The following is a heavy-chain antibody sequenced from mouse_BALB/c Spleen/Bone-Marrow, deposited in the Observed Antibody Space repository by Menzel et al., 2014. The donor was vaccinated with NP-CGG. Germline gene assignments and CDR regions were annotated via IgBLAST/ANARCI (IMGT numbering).Heavy chain of an antibody. V-gene: IGHV4-1*02. J-gene: IGHJ3*01. CDR3: ARHGYHGWFAY. CDR1: GFDFRRYW. CDR2: INPGSNTI. D-gene: IGHD2-2*01. Sequence: EVKLVESGGGLVQPGGSLKLSCAASGFDFRRYWMSWVRQAPGKGLEWIGEINPGSNTINYTPSLKDKFIISRDNAKNTLYLQMSKVKSEDTALYNCARHGYHGWFAYWGQGTLVTVAA.